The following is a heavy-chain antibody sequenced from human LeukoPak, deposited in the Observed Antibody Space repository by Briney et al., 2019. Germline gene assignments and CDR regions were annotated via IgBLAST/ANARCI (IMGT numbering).Heavy chain of an antibody. V-gene: IGHV4-34*01. D-gene: IGHD2-2*01. CDR2: INHSGST. J-gene: IGHJ4*02. CDR1: GGSISSYY. Sequence: SETLSLTCTVSGGSISSYYWSWIRQPPGKGLEWIGKINHSGSTNYNPSLKSRVTISVDTSKNQFSLKLSSVTAADTAVYYCARCPAMFTTFDYWGQGTLVTVSS. CDR3: ARCPAMFTTFDY.